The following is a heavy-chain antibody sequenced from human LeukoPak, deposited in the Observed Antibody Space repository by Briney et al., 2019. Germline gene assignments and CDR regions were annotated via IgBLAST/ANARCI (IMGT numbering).Heavy chain of an antibody. CDR3: VKDQFPGNGIYDPFDK. J-gene: IGHJ3*02. V-gene: IGHV3-23*01. Sequence: GGSLRLSCLASGFTFNIHAMSWVRQAPGKGLEWVSSIGGVAVSSDYADSVRGRFSFSRDDSKNTVYLQMNSLRVEDTAVYYCVKDQFPGNGIYDPFDKWGQGPMVTVS. D-gene: IGHD2-8*01. CDR1: GFTFNIHA. CDR2: IGGVAVSS.